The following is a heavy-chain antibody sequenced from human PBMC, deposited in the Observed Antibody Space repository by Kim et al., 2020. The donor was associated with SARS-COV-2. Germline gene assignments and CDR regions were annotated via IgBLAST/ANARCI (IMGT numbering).Heavy chain of an antibody. CDR1: GGSFSGYY. V-gene: IGHV4-34*01. CDR2: INHSGST. J-gene: IGHJ4*02. Sequence: SETLSLTCAVYGGSFSGYYWSWIRQPPGKGLEWIGEINHSGSTNYNPSLKSRVTISVDTSKNQFSLKLSSVTAADTAVYYCARGPLGGYDSSGSYHGGFDYWGQGTLVTVSS. D-gene: IGHD3-22*01. CDR3: ARGPLGGYDSSGSYHGGFDY.